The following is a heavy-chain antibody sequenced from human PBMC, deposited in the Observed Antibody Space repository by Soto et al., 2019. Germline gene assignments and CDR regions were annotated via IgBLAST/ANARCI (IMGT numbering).Heavy chain of an antibody. CDR1: GGSFSGYY. Sequence: SETLSLTCAVYGGSFSGYYWSWIRQPPGKGLEWIGEINHSGSTNYDPSLKSRVTISVDTSKNQFSLKLSSVTAADTAVYYCARGVGWLHRTLDYWGQGTLVTVSS. CDR3: ARGVGWLHRTLDY. J-gene: IGHJ4*02. V-gene: IGHV4-34*01. D-gene: IGHD5-12*01. CDR2: INHSGST.